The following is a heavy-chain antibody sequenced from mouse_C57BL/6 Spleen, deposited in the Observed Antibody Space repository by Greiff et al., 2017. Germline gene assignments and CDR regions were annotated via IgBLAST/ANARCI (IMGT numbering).Heavy chain of an antibody. D-gene: IGHD2-1*01. V-gene: IGHV1-81*01. CDR1: GYTFTSYG. CDR2: IYPRSGNT. Sequence: QVQLKQSGAELARPGASVKLSCKASGYTFTSYGISWVKQRTGQGLEWIGEIYPRSGNTYYNEKFKGKATLTADKSSSTAYMELRSLTSEDSAVYLCARDGNGDAMDYWGQGTSVTASS. J-gene: IGHJ4*01. CDR3: ARDGNGDAMDY.